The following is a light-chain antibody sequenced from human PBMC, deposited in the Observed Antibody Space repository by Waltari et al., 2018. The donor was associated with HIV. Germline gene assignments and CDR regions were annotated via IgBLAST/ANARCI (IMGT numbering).Light chain of an antibody. CDR3: QHLNSYPPFT. CDR2: AAS. CDR1: QAISSN. V-gene: IGKV1-9*01. Sequence: DIQLTQSPSFMSASVGDRLTITCRASQAISSNLAWYQQKPGQAPTLLIYAASSLPSGVPSRFSGSGSGTEFTLTIRSLQPEDFATYYCQHLNSYPPFTFGPGTTVD. J-gene: IGKJ3*01.